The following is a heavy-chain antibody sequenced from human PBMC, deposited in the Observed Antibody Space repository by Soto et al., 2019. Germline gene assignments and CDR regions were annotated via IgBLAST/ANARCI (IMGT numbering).Heavy chain of an antibody. D-gene: IGHD2-2*01. CDR1: GGSICSYY. CDR3: ARQAIIGYCSSTSCYRPYYYYYMDV. V-gene: IGHV4-59*08. Sequence: SETLALTCTVSGGSICSYYWSWIRQPPGKGLEWIGYIYYSGSTNYNPSLKSRVTISVDTSKNQFSLKLSSVTAADTAVYYCARQAIIGYCSSTSCYRPYYYYYMDVWGKGTTVTVSS. CDR2: IYYSGST. J-gene: IGHJ6*03.